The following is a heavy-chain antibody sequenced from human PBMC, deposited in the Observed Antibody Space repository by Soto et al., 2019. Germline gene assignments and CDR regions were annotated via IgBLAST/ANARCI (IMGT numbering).Heavy chain of an antibody. CDR3: ARSEWELLLVDY. CDR2: LSYDGSNK. D-gene: IGHD1-26*01. V-gene: IGHV3-30-3*01. CDR1: GSTSGSNA. Sequence: QVQLVESGGGVVKPGGSVRLSVQAPGSTSGSNALHWVRKAPGKGLEWVAVLSYDGSNKYYADSVKGRFTISRDNSKNTLYLQMNSLRAEDTAVYYCARSEWELLLVDYWGQGTLVTVSS. J-gene: IGHJ4*02.